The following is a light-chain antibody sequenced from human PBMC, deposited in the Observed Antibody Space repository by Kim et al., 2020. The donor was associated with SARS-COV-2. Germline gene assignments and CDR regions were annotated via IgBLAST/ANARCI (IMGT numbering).Light chain of an antibody. Sequence: EVVMTQSPATLSVSPGERATLTCRTSQSISNDLAWYQQKPGQAPRLLIYTASTRAAGIPARFSGGGSGTEFTLTINSLQSEDFAVYFCQQYSNWPLTFGPGTKVDIK. V-gene: IGKV3-15*01. CDR3: QQYSNWPLT. CDR2: TAS. CDR1: QSISND. J-gene: IGKJ3*01.